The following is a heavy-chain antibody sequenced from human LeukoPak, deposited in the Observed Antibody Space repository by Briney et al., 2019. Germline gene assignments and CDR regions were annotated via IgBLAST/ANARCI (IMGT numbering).Heavy chain of an antibody. D-gene: IGHD3-22*01. J-gene: IGHJ4*02. V-gene: IGHV4-31*03. CDR2: IYYSGST. CDR3: ASLYDSSGYRDY. CDR1: GGSISSGGYY. Sequence: PSQTLSPTCTVSGGSISSGGYYWSWIRQHPGKGLEWIGYIYYSGSTYYNPSLKSRVTISVDTSKNQFSLKLSSVTAADTAVYYCASLYDSSGYRDYWGQGTLVTVSS.